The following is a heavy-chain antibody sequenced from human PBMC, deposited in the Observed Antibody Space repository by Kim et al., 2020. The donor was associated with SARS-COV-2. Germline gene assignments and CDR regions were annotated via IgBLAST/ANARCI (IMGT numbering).Heavy chain of an antibody. V-gene: IGHV3-30*18. CDR3: AKDPPYSSSWTPDDY. Sequence: GGSLRLSCAASGFTFSSYGMHWVRQAPGKGLEWVAVISYDGSNKYYADSVKGRFTISRDNSKNMLYLQMNSLRAEDTAVYYCAKDPPYSSSWTPDDYWGQGTLVTVSS. J-gene: IGHJ4*02. CDR1: GFTFSSYG. D-gene: IGHD6-13*01. CDR2: ISYDGSNK.